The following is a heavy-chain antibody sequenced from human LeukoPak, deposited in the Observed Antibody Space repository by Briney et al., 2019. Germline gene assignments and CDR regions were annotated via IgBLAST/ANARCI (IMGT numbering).Heavy chain of an antibody. V-gene: IGHV4-59*01. Sequence: PSETLSLTCTVSGGSINSYYWSWIRQPPGKGLEWIGYIYYSGSTNYNPSLKSRVTISVDTSENQFSLKLSSVTAADTAVYYCARAAPSTIFGVAPGAFDIWGQGTMVTVSS. D-gene: IGHD3-3*01. CDR2: IYYSGST. CDR3: ARAAPSTIFGVAPGAFDI. J-gene: IGHJ3*02. CDR1: GGSINSYY.